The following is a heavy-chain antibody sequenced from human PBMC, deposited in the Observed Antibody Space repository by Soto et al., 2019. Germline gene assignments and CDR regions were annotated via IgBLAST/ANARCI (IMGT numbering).Heavy chain of an antibody. V-gene: IGHV4-59*08. CDR2: IYYSGST. CDR1: GGSISNYY. CDR3: ARHLSSSGYSAYEY. D-gene: IGHD3-22*01. J-gene: IGHJ4*02. Sequence: SETLSLTCTVSGGSISNYYWTWIRQPPGKGLEWIGYIYYSGSTYYNPSLKSRVTISVDTSKNQFSLKLTSVTAADTAVYYCARHLSSSGYSAYEYWGQGTLVTVSS.